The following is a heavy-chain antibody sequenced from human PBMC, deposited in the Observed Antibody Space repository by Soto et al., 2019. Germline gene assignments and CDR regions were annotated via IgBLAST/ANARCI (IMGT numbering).Heavy chain of an antibody. Sequence: QVQLVQSGAEVKKPGASVKVSCKASGYTFTSYGISWVRQAPGQGLEWMGWISAYNGNTNYAQKFQGWVTMTRDTSISTAYMELSRLRSDDTAVYYCARDSSGPLHRGAFDIWGQGTMVTVSS. V-gene: IGHV1-18*04. CDR1: GYTFTSYG. CDR2: ISAYNGNT. J-gene: IGHJ3*02. D-gene: IGHD3-22*01. CDR3: ARDSSGPLHRGAFDI.